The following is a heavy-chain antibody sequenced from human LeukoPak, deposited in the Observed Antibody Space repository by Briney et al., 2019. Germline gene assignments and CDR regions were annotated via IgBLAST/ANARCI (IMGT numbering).Heavy chain of an antibody. V-gene: IGHV1-8*02. CDR1: GYTFTGYY. D-gene: IGHD2-15*01. Sequence: ASVKVSCKASGYTFTGYYMHWVRQAPGQGLEWMGWMNPNSGNTGYAQKFQGRVTMTRNTSISTAYMELSSLRSEDTAVYYCARGVAYYYYYMDVWGKGTTVTISS. CDR2: MNPNSGNT. CDR3: ARGVAYYYYYMDV. J-gene: IGHJ6*03.